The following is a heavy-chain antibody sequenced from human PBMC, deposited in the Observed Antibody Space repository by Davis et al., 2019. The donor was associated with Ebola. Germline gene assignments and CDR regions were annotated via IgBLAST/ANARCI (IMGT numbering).Heavy chain of an antibody. J-gene: IGHJ3*02. CDR3: ARTHRDSLDI. CDR1: GLSLPTSGMR. CDR2: IDWDDDK. V-gene: IGHV2-70*12. Sequence: SGPTLVKPTQTLTLTCTLSGLSLPTSGMRVSWIRQPPGKALEWLARIDWDDDKFYSTSLKTRLAISKDTSKNQVVLTMTNMDPVDTGTYYCARTHRDSLDIWSQGTMVTVSS. D-gene: IGHD2-21*02.